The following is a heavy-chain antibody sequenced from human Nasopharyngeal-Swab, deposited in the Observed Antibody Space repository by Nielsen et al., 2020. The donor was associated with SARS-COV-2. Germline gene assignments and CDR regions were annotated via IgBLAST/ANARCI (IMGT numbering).Heavy chain of an antibody. CDR2: IYYSGST. J-gene: IGHJ3*02. Sequence: SETLSLTCTVSGGSISSSSYYWGWIRQPPGKGLEWIGSIYYSGSTYYNPSLKSRVTISVDTSKNQFSLKLRSVTAADTAVFYCARHMLGGPTAFDIWGQGTVVTVSS. CDR3: ARHMLGGPTAFDI. V-gene: IGHV4-39*07. D-gene: IGHD2-8*01. CDR1: GGSISSSSYY.